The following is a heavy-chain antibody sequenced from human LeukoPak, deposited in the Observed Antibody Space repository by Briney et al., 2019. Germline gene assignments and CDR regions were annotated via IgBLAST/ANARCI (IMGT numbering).Heavy chain of an antibody. V-gene: IGHV1-18*01. J-gene: IGHJ6*03. Sequence: GASVKVSCKASGYTFTSYGISWVRQAPGQGLEWMGWISAYNGNTNYAQKLQGRVTMTTDTSTSTAYMELRSLRSDDTAVYYCARVPPFYYYDSSANYYYYYMDVWGKGTTVTVS. CDR2: ISAYNGNT. CDR3: ARVPPFYYYDSSANYYYYYMDV. CDR1: GYTFTSYG. D-gene: IGHD3-22*01.